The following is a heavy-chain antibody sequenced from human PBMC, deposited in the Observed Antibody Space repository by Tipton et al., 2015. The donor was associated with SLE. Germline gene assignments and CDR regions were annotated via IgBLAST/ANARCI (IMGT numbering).Heavy chain of an antibody. CDR3: AREEWDLEQSAFDT. CDR2: VYDIDFT. CDR1: GASISTYY. D-gene: IGHD1-26*01. V-gene: IGHV4-59*01. J-gene: IGHJ3*02. Sequence: TLSLTCTVSGASISTYYWSWIRQPPGKGLEWIGNVYDIDFTNYNPSLQSRVTISLDTSKNQFSLNLSSVTAADTAVYYCAREEWDLEQSAFDTWGQGTMVSVS.